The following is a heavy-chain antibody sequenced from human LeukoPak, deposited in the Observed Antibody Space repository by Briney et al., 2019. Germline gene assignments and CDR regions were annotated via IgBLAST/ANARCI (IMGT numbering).Heavy chain of an antibody. J-gene: IGHJ4*02. V-gene: IGHV1-2*02. CDR1: GYTFTGYF. D-gene: IGHD3-16*01. Sequence: ASVKVSCKASGYTFTGYFMHWVRQAPGQGLEWMGWINPNSGVTNYAQKFQGRVTMTRDTSISTAYMELSRLRSDDTAVYYCARWGPRGLPDYWGQGTLVTVSS. CDR3: ARWGPRGLPDY. CDR2: INPNSGVT.